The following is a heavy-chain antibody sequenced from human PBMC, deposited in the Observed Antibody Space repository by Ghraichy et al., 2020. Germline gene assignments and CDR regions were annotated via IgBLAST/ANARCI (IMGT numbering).Heavy chain of an antibody. CDR1: GGSVSSGSYY. Sequence: SETLSLTCTVSGGSVSSGSYYWSWIRQPPGKGLEWIGYIYYSGSTNYNPSLKSRVTISVDTSKNQFSLKLSSVTAADTAVYYCARDRSGMTDYWGQGTLVTVSS. V-gene: IGHV4-61*01. D-gene: IGHD2-15*01. J-gene: IGHJ4*02. CDR3: ARDRSGMTDY. CDR2: IYYSGST.